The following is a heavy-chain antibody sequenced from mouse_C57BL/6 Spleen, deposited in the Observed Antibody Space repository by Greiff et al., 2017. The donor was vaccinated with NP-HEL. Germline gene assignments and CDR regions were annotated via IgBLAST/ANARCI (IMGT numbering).Heavy chain of an antibody. J-gene: IGHJ3*01. CDR2: INPGSGGT. V-gene: IGHV1-54*01. D-gene: IGHD1-1*01. CDR1: GYAFTNYL. Sequence: VQLQQSGAELVRPGTSVKVSCKASGYAFTNYLIEWVKQRPGQGLEWIGVINPGSGGTNYNEKFKGKATLTADKSSSTAYMQLSSLTSEDSAVYYCARGGLRSTWFAYWGQGTLVTVSA. CDR3: ARGGLRSTWFAY.